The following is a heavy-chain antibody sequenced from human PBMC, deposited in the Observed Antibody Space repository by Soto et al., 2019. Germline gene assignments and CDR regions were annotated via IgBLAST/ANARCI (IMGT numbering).Heavy chain of an antibody. CDR2: ISYDGSNK. CDR3: AKDLRADYGMDV. D-gene: IGHD6-25*01. Sequence: GGSLRLSCAASGFTFSSYGMHWVRQAPGKGLEWVAVISYDGSNKYYADSVKGRFTISRDNSKNTLYLQMNSLRAEDTAVYYCAKDLRADYGMDVWGQGTTVTVSS. V-gene: IGHV3-30*18. J-gene: IGHJ6*02. CDR1: GFTFSSYG.